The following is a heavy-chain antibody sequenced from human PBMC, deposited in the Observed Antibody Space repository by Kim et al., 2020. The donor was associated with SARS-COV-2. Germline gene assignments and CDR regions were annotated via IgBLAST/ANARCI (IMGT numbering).Heavy chain of an antibody. D-gene: IGHD3-22*01. V-gene: IGHV3-30-3*01. CDR1: GFTFSSYA. CDR2: ISYDGSNK. CDR3: ARDLYDSSGYSSGMDV. Sequence: GSLRLSCAASGFTFSSYAMHWVRQAPGKGLEWVAVISYDGSNKYYADSVKGRFTISRDNSKNTLYLQMNSLRAEDTAVYYCARDLYDSSGYSSGMDVWGQGTTVTVSS. J-gene: IGHJ6*02.